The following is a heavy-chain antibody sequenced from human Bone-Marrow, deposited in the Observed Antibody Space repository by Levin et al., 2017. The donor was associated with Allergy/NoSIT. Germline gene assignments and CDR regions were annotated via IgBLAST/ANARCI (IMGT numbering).Heavy chain of an antibody. J-gene: IGHJ4*02. CDR3: TTGPRQLCYFDY. CDR1: GFTFSNAW. CDR2: IKSKTDGGTT. Sequence: KAGGSLRLSCAASGFTFSNAWMSWVRQAPGKGLEWVGRIKSKTDGGTTDYAAPVKGRFTISRDDSKNTLYLQMNSLKTEETAVDYCTTGPRQLCYFDYWGQGTLVTVSS. D-gene: IGHD5-18*01. V-gene: IGHV3-15*01.